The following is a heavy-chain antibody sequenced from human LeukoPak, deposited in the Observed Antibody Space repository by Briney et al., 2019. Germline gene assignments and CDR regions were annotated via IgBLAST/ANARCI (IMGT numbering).Heavy chain of an antibody. CDR3: AKGSGYEAQYYYYYMDV. D-gene: IGHD5-12*01. CDR2: FYYTGST. CDR1: GDSISSSSSY. J-gene: IGHJ6*03. Sequence: PSETLSLTCIVSGDSISSSSSYWGWIRQPPGTGLEWIGNFYYTGSTYYNPSLKSRVTISADTSKNQFSMRLRSVTVADTAVYYCAKGSGYEAQYYYYYMDVWGKGTTVTISS. V-gene: IGHV4-39*01.